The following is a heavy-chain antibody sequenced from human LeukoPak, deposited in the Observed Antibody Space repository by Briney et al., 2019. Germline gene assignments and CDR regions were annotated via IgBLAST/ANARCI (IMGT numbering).Heavy chain of an antibody. CDR1: GFTFSSYS. J-gene: IGHJ6*03. V-gene: IGHV3-48*04. Sequence: GGSLRLSCAASGFTFSSYSMNWVRQAPGKGLEWVSYISSSGSTIYNADSVKGRFTISRHNAKNSLYLQMNSLRAGDTAVYYCARDRGRYHMDVWGKGTTVTISS. D-gene: IGHD6-25*01. CDR2: ISSSGSTI. CDR3: ARDRGRYHMDV.